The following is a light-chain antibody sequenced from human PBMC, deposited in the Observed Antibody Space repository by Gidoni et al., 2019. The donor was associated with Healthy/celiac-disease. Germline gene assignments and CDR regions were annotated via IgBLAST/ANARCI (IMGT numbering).Light chain of an antibody. Sequence: QSVLTQPPSASGTPGKRVTISCSGSSSNIGSNYVYWYQQLPGTAPKLLIYSANQRPSGVPDRFSGSKSGTSAPLAISGLRSEDEADYYCAAWDDSLSGLVFGGGTKLTVL. J-gene: IGLJ2*01. CDR3: AAWDDSLSGLV. V-gene: IGLV1-47*02. CDR1: SSNIGSNY. CDR2: SAN.